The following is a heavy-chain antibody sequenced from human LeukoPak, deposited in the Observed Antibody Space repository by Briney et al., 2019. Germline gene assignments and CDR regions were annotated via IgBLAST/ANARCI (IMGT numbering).Heavy chain of an antibody. CDR2: LRGGGDGT. V-gene: IGHV3-23*01. J-gene: IGHJ4*02. Sequence: PGGSLRLSCAASGFTFSNYAMSWVRQAPGKGLEWVSALRGGGDGTYYADSVKGRFTTSRDNSKNTLYLQMNSLRAEDTAVYYCAKIPDYYASGNFDYWGQGTLVTVSS. D-gene: IGHD3-10*01. CDR3: AKIPDYYASGNFDY. CDR1: GFTFSNYA.